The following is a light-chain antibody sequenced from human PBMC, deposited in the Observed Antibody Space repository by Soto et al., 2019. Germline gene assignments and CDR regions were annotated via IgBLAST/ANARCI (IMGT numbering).Light chain of an antibody. CDR3: QQYGASPST. Sequence: EVELTQSPGTLSLSPGERATLSCRASQSVSSSHLAWYQQKRGQAPRLLIYDTSTRATGIPDRFSGSGSGTDFTLTISRLEPEDFAVYHCQQYGASPSTFGQGTKVEVK. CDR1: QSVSSSH. V-gene: IGKV3-20*01. CDR2: DTS. J-gene: IGKJ1*01.